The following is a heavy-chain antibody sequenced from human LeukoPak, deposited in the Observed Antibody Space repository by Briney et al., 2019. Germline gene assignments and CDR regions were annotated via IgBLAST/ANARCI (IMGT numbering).Heavy chain of an antibody. CDR1: GGSISSSSYY. CDR3: ARVYVGRELQPLWDY. V-gene: IGHV4-39*07. J-gene: IGHJ4*02. D-gene: IGHD1-26*01. Sequence: SETLSLTCTVSGGSISSSSYYWGWIRQPPGKGLEWIGSIYYSGSTYYNPSLKSRVTISVDTSKNQFSLKLSSVTAADTAVYYCARVYVGRELQPLWDYWGQGTLVTVSS. CDR2: IYYSGST.